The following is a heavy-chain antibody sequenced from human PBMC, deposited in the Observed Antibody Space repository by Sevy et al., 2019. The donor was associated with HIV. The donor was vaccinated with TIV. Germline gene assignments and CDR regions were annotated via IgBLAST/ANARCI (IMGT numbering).Heavy chain of an antibody. D-gene: IGHD6-13*01. J-gene: IGHJ4*02. V-gene: IGHV3-30*18. CDR3: SKGGKGAKSLFDY. CDR1: GFTFSSYG. CDR2: ISYDGSNK. Sequence: GGSLRLSCAASGFTFSSYGMHWVRQAPGKGLEWVAVISYDGSNKYYADSVKGRFTISRDNSKNTLYLQMNSLRAEDTAVYYCSKGGKGAKSLFDYWGQGTLVTVSS.